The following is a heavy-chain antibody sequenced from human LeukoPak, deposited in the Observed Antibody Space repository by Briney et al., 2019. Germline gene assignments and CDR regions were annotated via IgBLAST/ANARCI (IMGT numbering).Heavy chain of an antibody. J-gene: IGHJ4*02. CDR1: SGSINNYY. D-gene: IGHD6-19*01. CDR2: IYYIGST. CDR3: ARHTTRGSSGWYRVFDY. V-gene: IGHV4-59*08. Sequence: SETLSLTCTVSSGSINNYYWSWIRQPPGKGLEWIGYIYYIGSTYYNPSLKSRVTISVDTSKNQFPLKLTSVTAADTAVYYCARHTTRGSSGWYRVFDYWGQGTLVTVSS.